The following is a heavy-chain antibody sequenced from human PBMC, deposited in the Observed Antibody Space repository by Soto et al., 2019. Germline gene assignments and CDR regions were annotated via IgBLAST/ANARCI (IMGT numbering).Heavy chain of an antibody. D-gene: IGHD4-4*01. CDR1: GFTLSDHV. Sequence: GGCLRRCCAASGFTLSDHVMEWVRQAPGKGLEWVGRTKHKAASYTTDYAASVNGRFTISRDDSKNSLYLQMNSLKTEDTAMYYCVTLQFSRWFYWGLGTLVTVSS. CDR2: TKHKAASYTT. J-gene: IGHJ4*02. V-gene: IGHV3-72*01. CDR3: VTLQFSRWFY.